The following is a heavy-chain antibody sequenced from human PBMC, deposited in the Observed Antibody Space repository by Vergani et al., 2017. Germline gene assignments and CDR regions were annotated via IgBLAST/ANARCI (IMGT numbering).Heavy chain of an antibody. J-gene: IGHJ4*02. CDR3: AGGVGAKFYFDY. CDR1: GGSISSSSYY. D-gene: IGHD1-26*01. V-gene: IGHV4-39*07. CDR2: IYYSGST. Sequence: QLQLQESGPGLVKPSETLSLTCTVSGGSISSSSYYWGWIRQPPGKGLEWIGSIYYSGSTYYNPSLKSRVTISVDTSKNQFSLQLSSVTAADTAVYYCAGGVGAKFYFDYWGQGTLVTVSS.